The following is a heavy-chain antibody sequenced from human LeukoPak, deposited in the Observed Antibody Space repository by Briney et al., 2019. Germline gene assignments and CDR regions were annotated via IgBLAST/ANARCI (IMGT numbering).Heavy chain of an antibody. D-gene: IGHD3-10*01. CDR2: IYTSGST. V-gene: IGHV4-61*02. CDR1: GGSISSGSYY. J-gene: IGHJ5*02. CDR3: ARGGWDEWFGEMNWFDP. Sequence: PSETLSLTCTVSGGSISSGSYYWSWIRQPAGKGLEWIGRIYTSGSTNYNPSLKSRVTISVDTSKNQFSLKLSSVTAADTAVYYCARGGWDEWFGEMNWFDPWGQGTLVTVSS.